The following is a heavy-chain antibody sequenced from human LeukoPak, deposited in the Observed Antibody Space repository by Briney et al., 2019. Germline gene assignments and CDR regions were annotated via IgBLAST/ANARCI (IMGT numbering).Heavy chain of an antibody. D-gene: IGHD2-2*01. CDR3: AREYCSSTSCQGMYYLDY. CDR1: GYTFTGYY. V-gene: IGHV1-2*02. J-gene: IGHJ4*02. Sequence: ASVKVSCKASGYTFTGYYMHWVRQAPGQGLEWMGWINPNSGGTNYAQKFQGRVTMTRDTSISTAYMELSRLRSDDTAVYYCAREYCSSTSCQGMYYLDYWGQGTLVTVSS. CDR2: INPNSGGT.